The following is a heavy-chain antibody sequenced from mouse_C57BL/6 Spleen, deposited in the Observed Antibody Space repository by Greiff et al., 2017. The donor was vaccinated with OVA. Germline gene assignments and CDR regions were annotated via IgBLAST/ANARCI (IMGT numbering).Heavy chain of an antibody. CDR3: AEGITTVVAPYFDY. CDR1: GYTFTSYG. J-gene: IGHJ2*01. CDR2: IYPRSGNT. Sequence: VKLQESGAELARPGASVKLSCKASGYTFTSYGISWVKQRTGQGLEWIGEIYPRSGNTYYNEKFKGKATLTADKSSSTAYMELRSLTSEDSAVYFCAEGITTVVAPYFDYWGQGTTLTVSS. D-gene: IGHD1-1*01. V-gene: IGHV1-81*01.